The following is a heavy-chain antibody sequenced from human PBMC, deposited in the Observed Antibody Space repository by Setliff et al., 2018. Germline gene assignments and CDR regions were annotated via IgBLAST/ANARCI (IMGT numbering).Heavy chain of an antibody. CDR2: ISGDGITI. CDR1: GFSFSYFY. V-gene: IGHV3-11*04. Sequence: GSLRLSCAASGFSFSYFYMSWVRQAPGKGPEWLSKISGDGITIFYADSVRGRFTISRGNAKNSVFLQMNSLRADDTAVYYCARDGVYYAMDVWGQGTTVTVSS. CDR3: ARDGVYYAMDV. J-gene: IGHJ6*02.